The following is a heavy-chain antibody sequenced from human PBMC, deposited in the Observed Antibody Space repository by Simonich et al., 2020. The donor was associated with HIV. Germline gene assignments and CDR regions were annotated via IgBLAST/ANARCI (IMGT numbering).Heavy chain of an antibody. CDR3: ARDGRKGSSTSCSDY. D-gene: IGHD2-2*01. Sequence: EVQLVESGGGLVKPGWSLRLSCAASGFTFSSYSMNWVRQAPGKGLEWVSSISSSSSYIYYADSVKGRFTISRDNAKNSLYLQRNSLRAEDTAVYYCARDGRKGSSTSCSDYWGQGTLVTVSS. CDR1: GFTFSSYS. J-gene: IGHJ4*02. V-gene: IGHV3-21*01. CDR2: ISSSSSYI.